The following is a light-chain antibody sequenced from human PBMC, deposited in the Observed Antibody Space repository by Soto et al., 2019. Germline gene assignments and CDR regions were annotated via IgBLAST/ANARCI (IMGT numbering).Light chain of an antibody. Sequence: EIVLTPSPATLSLSPVERATLSCRASQSVSRYLAWYQQKPGQAPRLLIYDASNRATGIPARFSGSGSGTDFTLTISSLEPEDFAVYYCQQRSSWPITFGQGTRLEIK. CDR1: QSVSRY. CDR3: QQRSSWPIT. J-gene: IGKJ5*01. V-gene: IGKV3-11*01. CDR2: DAS.